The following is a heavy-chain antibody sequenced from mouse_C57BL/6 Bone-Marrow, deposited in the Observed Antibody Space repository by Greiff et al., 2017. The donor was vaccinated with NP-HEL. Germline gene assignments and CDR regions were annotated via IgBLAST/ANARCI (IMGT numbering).Heavy chain of an antibody. CDR2: ISDGGSYT. D-gene: IGHD1-1*01. Sequence: EVKLQESGGGLVKPGGSLKLSCAASGFTFSSYAMSWVRQTPEKRLEWVATISDGGSYTYYPDNVKGRFTISRDNAKNNLYLQMSHLKSEDTAMYYCAREGSTFVDYWGQGTTLTVSS. J-gene: IGHJ2*01. V-gene: IGHV5-4*01. CDR3: AREGSTFVDY. CDR1: GFTFSSYA.